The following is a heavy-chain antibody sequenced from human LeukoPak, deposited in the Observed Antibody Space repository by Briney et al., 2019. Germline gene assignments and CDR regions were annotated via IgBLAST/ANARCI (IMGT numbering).Heavy chain of an antibody. CDR3: ARDGSSSGWCGGFDY. J-gene: IGHJ4*02. D-gene: IGHD6-19*01. Sequence: PSETLSLTCAVYGGSFSGYYWSWVRQPPGKGLEWIGEIYHSGSTNYNPSLKSRVTISVDKSKNQFSLKLSSVTAADTAVYYCARDGSSSGWCGGFDYWGQGTLVTVSS. V-gene: IGHV4-34*01. CDR1: GGSFSGYY. CDR2: IYHSGST.